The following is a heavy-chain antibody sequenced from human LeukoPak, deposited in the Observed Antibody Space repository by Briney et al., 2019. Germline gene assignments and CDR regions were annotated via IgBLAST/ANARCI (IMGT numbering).Heavy chain of an antibody. CDR3: ARDLQTIHAFDI. J-gene: IGHJ3*02. CDR2: ISAYNGNT. CDR1: GYTFTSYG. Sequence: ASVKVSCKASGYTFTSYGISWVRQAPGQGLEWMGWISAYNGNTNYAQKLQGRVTMTTDISTSTAYMELRSLRSDDTAVYYCARDLQTIHAFDIWGQGTMVTVSS. D-gene: IGHD1/OR15-1a*01. V-gene: IGHV1-18*01.